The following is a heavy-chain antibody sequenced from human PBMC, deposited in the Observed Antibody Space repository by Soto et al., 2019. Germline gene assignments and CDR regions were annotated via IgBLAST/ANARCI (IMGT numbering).Heavy chain of an antibody. V-gene: IGHV3-30*18. CDR1: GCTFSSYG. J-gene: IGHJ6*02. CDR3: AKDIVATIMWDYGMDV. Sequence: QVQMVESGGGVVQPGRSLRLSCAASGCTFSSYGMHWVRQAPGKGLEWVAVISYDGSNKYYADSVKGRFTISRDNSKNTLYLQMNSLRAEDTAVYYCAKDIVATIMWDYGMDVWGQGTTVTVSS. CDR2: ISYDGSNK. D-gene: IGHD5-12*01.